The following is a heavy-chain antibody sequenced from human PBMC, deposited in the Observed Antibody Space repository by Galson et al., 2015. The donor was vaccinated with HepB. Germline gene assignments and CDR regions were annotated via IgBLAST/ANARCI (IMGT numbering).Heavy chain of an antibody. CDR1: GFSFRSYA. V-gene: IGHV3-23*01. J-gene: IGHJ6*02. CDR2: ISASGVTP. Sequence: SLRLSCAASGFSFRSYAMSWVRQAPGKGLEWVSGISASGVTPYYTEALKGRFTISRDNSDKNTLYLQMDSLRVEDTAVYYCARGIYYDIYYYGMDVWGQGTTVTVSS. D-gene: IGHD1-26*01. CDR3: ARGIYYDIYYYGMDV.